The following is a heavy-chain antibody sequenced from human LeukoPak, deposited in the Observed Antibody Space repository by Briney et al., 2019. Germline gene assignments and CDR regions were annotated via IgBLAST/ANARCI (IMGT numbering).Heavy chain of an antibody. CDR3: ARTLSRWDPFDY. V-gene: IGHV4-4*07. CDR1: GVSISTYY. D-gene: IGHD1-26*01. CDR2: VYISEST. J-gene: IGHJ4*02. Sequence: PSETLSLTCTVSGVSISTYYWSWIRQSAGKGLEWIGRVYISESTTYNPSLRSRVTMSVDTSKNQVSLRLSSLTAADTAVYYCARTLSRWDPFDYWGQGTLVTVSS.